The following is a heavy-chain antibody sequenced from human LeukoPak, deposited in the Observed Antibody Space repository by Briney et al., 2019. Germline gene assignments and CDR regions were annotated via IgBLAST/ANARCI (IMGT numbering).Heavy chain of an antibody. Sequence: PSETLSLTCAVYGGSFSGYYWSWIRQPPGKGLEWIGEINHSGGTYHNPSLKSRVTLSVDTSKNQFSLKMNSVTAADTAVYYCARGRYSQYFDYWGQGTLVTVSS. D-gene: IGHD5-18*01. J-gene: IGHJ4*02. CDR3: ARGRYSQYFDY. CDR2: INHSGGT. V-gene: IGHV4-34*01. CDR1: GGSFSGYY.